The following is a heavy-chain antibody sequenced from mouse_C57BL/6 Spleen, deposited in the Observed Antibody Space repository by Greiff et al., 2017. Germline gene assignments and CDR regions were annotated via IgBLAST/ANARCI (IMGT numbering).Heavy chain of an antibody. Sequence: VQLQQSGAELVRPGASVTLSCKASGYTFTDYEMHWVKQTPVHGLEWIGAIDPETGGTAYNQKFKGKAILTADKSSSTAYMELRSLTSEDSAVXYCTRHPNWDDLDYWGQGTTLTVSS. D-gene: IGHD4-1*01. J-gene: IGHJ2*01. CDR1: GYTFTDYE. CDR2: IDPETGGT. CDR3: TRHPNWDDLDY. V-gene: IGHV1-15*01.